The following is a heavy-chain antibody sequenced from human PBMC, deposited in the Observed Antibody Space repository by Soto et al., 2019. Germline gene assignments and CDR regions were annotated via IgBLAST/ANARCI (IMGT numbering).Heavy chain of an antibody. J-gene: IGHJ1*01. CDR2: IYHSGST. V-gene: IGHV4-61*01. CDR3: AKHGYYEYFQY. D-gene: IGHD5-18*01. Sequence: QVQLQESGPGLVKPSETLSLTCTVSGGSVSSSRYYWSWIRQPPGKGLEWIGYIYHSGSTNYNPSLKSRVTISGDTSKNQVSLKLRAVTAADTAVYFCAKHGYYEYFQYWGQGTLVTVSS. CDR1: GGSVSSSRYY.